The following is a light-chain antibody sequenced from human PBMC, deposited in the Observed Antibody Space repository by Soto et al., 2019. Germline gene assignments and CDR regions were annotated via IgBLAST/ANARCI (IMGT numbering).Light chain of an antibody. V-gene: IGLV2-14*01. CDR3: SSYTSSSTRV. J-gene: IGLJ2*01. CDR1: SSDVGGYNY. Sequence: QYVLTQPASVSWSPGQSITISCTGTSSDVGGYNYVSWYQKHPGKAPKLMIYDVSNRPSGVSNRVSGSKSGNTASLTISGLQAEDEADYYCSSYTSSSTRVFGGRTKLTVL. CDR2: DVS.